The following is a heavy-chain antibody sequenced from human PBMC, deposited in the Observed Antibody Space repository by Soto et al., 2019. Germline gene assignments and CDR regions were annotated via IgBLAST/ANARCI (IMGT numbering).Heavy chain of an antibody. CDR2: IDPSDSQT. CDR1: GYSFAGYW. D-gene: IGHD3-22*01. CDR3: ARQIYDSDTGPNFQYYFDS. J-gene: IGHJ4*02. Sequence: PGESLKISCNGSGYSFAGYWITWVRQKPGKGLEWMGRIDPSDSQTYYSPSFRGHVTISVTKSITTVFLQWSSLRASDTAMYYCARQIYDSDTGPNFQYYFDSWGKGTTVTVS. V-gene: IGHV5-10-1*01.